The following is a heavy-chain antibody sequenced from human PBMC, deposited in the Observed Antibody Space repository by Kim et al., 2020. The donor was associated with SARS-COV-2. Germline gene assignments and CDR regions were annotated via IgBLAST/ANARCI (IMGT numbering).Heavy chain of an antibody. D-gene: IGHD3-16*01. CDR3: AKDQSGSLGPDDY. CDR2: ISYDGSNK. Sequence: GGSLRLSCAASGFTFSSYGMHWVRQAPGKGLEWVAIISYDGSNKFYADSVKGRFTISRDNSKNTLYLQMSSLRTEDTAVYYCAKDQSGSLGPDDYWGQGTLVTVSS. V-gene: IGHV3-30*18. J-gene: IGHJ4*02. CDR1: GFTFSSYG.